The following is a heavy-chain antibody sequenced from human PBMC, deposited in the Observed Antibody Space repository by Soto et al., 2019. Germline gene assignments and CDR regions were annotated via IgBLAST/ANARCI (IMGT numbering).Heavy chain of an antibody. CDR2: MSGGGETT. CDR3: AKWHTYYYDSRGFSGFDC. CDR1: GLTFSSYA. Sequence: EVQVLESGGGLVQPGASLRLSCAASGLTFSSYAMTWVRQAPGKGLEWVSAMSGGGETTYYADSVKGRFTISRDNSRNTLYLQMNSLRAEDTAAYYCAKWHTYYYDSRGFSGFDCWGRGTLVTVSS. J-gene: IGHJ4*02. D-gene: IGHD3-22*01. V-gene: IGHV3-23*01.